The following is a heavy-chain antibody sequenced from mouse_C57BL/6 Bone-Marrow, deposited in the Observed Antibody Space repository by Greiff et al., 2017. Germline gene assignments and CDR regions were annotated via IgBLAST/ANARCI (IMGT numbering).Heavy chain of an antibody. J-gene: IGHJ4*01. CDR3: ASVYYYGSRRMDY. CDR1: GFTITDYY. D-gene: IGHD1-1*01. Sequence: VQLQQSGAELVKPGASVKLSCTASGFTITDYYMHWVKQRTEQGLEWIGRIDPEDGETNYAPKFQGKATITADTSSTTAYLQLSSLTSEATAVYYCASVYYYGSRRMDYWGQGTSVTVSS. CDR2: IDPEDGET. V-gene: IGHV14-2*01.